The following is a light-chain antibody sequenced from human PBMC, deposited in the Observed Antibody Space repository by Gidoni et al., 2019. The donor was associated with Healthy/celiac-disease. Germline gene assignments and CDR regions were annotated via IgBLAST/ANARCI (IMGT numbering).Light chain of an antibody. CDR3: QQRSNWPV. V-gene: IGKV3-11*01. J-gene: IGKJ3*01. Sequence: EIVLTQSPATLSLSPGERATLSCRASQSVSSYLAWYQQKPGQAPRLLIYDASNRATGIPARFSGSGSGTDFTLTISSLEPEDFAVYYCQQRSNWPVFVPXTKVDIK. CDR2: DAS. CDR1: QSVSSY.